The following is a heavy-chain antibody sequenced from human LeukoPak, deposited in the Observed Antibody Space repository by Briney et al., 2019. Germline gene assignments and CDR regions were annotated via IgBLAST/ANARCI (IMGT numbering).Heavy chain of an antibody. CDR3: ARGPIVVVPAAIPGPNWFDP. V-gene: IGHV1-18*01. J-gene: IGHJ5*02. CDR2: ISAYNGNT. D-gene: IGHD2-2*01. Sequence: ASVKVSCKASGYTFTSYGISWVRQAPGQGLEWMGWISAYNGNTNYAQKLQGRVTMTTDTSTSTAYMELRSLRSDDTAVYYCARGPIVVVPAAIPGPNWFDPWGQGTLVTVSS. CDR1: GYTFTSYG.